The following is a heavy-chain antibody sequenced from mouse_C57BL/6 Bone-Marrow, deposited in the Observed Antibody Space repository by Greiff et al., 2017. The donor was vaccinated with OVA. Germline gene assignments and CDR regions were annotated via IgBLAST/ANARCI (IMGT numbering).Heavy chain of an antibody. CDR1: GYTFTSYW. J-gene: IGHJ4*01. Sequence: VQLQQPGAELVRPGSSVKLSCKASGYTFTSYWMHWVKQRPIQGLEWIGNIDPSDSETHYNQKFKDKATLTVDKSSSTAYMQLSSLTSEDSAVYYCARSVTTTPYAMDYWGQGTSVTVSS. V-gene: IGHV1-52*01. CDR3: ARSVTTTPYAMDY. CDR2: IDPSDSET. D-gene: IGHD2-2*01.